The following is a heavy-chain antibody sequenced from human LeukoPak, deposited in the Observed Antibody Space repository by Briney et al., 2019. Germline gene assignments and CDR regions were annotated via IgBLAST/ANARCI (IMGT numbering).Heavy chain of an antibody. J-gene: IGHJ4*02. D-gene: IGHD4-17*01. CDR1: GGSISSGSYY. V-gene: IGHV4-61*01. CDR3: ARAVTTIPYYFDY. Sequence: SETLSLTCTVSGGSISSGSYYWSWIRQPPGKGLEWIGYIYYSGSTNYNPSLKSRVTISVDTSKNQFSLKLSSVTAADTAVYYCARAVTTIPYYFDYWGQGTLVTVSS. CDR2: IYYSGST.